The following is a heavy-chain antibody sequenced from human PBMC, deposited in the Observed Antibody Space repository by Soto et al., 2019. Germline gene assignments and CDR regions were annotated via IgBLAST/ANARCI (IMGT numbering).Heavy chain of an antibody. Sequence: AGGSLRLSCAASRSTLSRYAMTWVRQGPGKGLEWVSSITGSGAATYYADSVKGRFTISRDNSKNTLYLQLNSLRAEDTAVYYCARGGTTWAYYYYGMDVWGQGTTVTVSS. V-gene: IGHV3-23*01. D-gene: IGHD1-1*01. J-gene: IGHJ6*02. CDR2: ITGSGAAT. CDR3: ARGGTTWAYYYYGMDV. CDR1: RSTLSRYA.